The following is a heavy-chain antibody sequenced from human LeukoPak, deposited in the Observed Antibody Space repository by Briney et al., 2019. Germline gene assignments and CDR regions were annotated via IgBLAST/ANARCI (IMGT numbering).Heavy chain of an antibody. CDR2: VYYSGST. D-gene: IGHD2-15*01. V-gene: IGHV4-59*01. CDR1: GDSISTYY. J-gene: IGHJ4*02. CDR3: ARAYCSGGSCYPKVLGH. Sequence: NPSETLSLTCTVSGDSISTYYWSWIRQPPGKGLEWIGYVYYSGSTNYNPSLKSRVTISVDTSKNQFSLKLSSVTAADTALYYCARAYCSGGSCYPKVLGHWGQGTLVTVSS.